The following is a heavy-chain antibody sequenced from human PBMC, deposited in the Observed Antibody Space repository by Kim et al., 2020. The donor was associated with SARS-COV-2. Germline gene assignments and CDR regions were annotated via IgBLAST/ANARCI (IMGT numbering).Heavy chain of an antibody. Sequence: GGSLRLSCAASGFTFDDYAMHWVRQAPGKGLEWVSLISWDGGSTYYADSVKGRFTISRDNSKNSLYLQMNSLRAEDTALYYCAKEIRWLQLRGAFDIWGQGTMVTVSS. D-gene: IGHD5-12*01. CDR2: ISWDGGST. V-gene: IGHV3-43D*03. CDR3: AKEIRWLQLRGAFDI. J-gene: IGHJ3*02. CDR1: GFTFDDYA.